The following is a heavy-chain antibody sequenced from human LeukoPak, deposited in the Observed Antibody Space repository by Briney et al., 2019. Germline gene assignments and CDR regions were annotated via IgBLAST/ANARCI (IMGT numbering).Heavy chain of an antibody. CDR2: MRNDGSQI. V-gene: IGHV3-30*02. J-gene: IGHJ4*02. Sequence: PGGSLRLSCVASGFTFSDYDMHWVRQDPGKGLEWVASMRNDGSQIYYADSVKGRFTISRDNANNALHLQMNSLRAEDTAVYYCARVFWETVNTGYYSDFWGQGTLVTVSS. D-gene: IGHD3-22*01. CDR3: ARVFWETVNTGYYSDF. CDR1: GFTFSDYD.